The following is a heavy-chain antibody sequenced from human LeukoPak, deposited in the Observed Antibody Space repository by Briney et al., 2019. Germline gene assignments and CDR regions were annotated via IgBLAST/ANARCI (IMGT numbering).Heavy chain of an antibody. V-gene: IGHV4-59*06. D-gene: IGHD6-6*01. Sequence: PSETLSLTCTVSGGSISSYYWSWIRQHPGKGLEWIGYIYYSGSTYYNPSLKSRVTISVDTSKNQFSLKLSSVTAADTAVYYCARDVRYSSSSQFDYWGQGTLVTVSS. CDR3: ARDVRYSSSSQFDY. J-gene: IGHJ4*02. CDR1: GGSISSYY. CDR2: IYYSGST.